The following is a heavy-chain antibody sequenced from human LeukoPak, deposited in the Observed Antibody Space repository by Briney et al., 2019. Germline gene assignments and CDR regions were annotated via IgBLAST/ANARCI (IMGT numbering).Heavy chain of an antibody. CDR1: GGTFSSYA. CDR2: IIPIFGTA. CDR3: ASTGAPTWTSWYFDL. Sequence: GASVKVSCMASGGTFSSYAISWVRQAPGQGLEWMGGIIPIFGTANYAQKFQGRVTITADESTSTAYMELSSLRSEDTAVYYCASTGAPTWTSWYFDLWGRGTLVTVSS. D-gene: IGHD3/OR15-3a*01. J-gene: IGHJ2*01. V-gene: IGHV1-69*13.